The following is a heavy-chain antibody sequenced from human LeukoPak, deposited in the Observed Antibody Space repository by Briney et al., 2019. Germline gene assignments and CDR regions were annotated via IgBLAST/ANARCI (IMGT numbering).Heavy chain of an antibody. CDR1: GDSISSGGYS. CDR3: ARGIVGATHDAFDI. D-gene: IGHD1-26*01. CDR2: IYQSGKT. J-gene: IGHJ3*02. V-gene: IGHV4-30-4*07. Sequence: SETLSLTCSVSGDSISSGGYSWNWIRQPPGKGLEWIGSIYQSGKTSYNPSLKSRINISLSRSKNQFSLNLYSVTAADTAVYYCARGIVGATHDAFDIWGQGTMVTVSS.